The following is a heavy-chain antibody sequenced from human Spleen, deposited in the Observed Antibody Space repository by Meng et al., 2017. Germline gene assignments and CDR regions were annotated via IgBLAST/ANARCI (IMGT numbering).Heavy chain of an antibody. D-gene: IGHD2-8*02. CDR2: IIHGGSP. CDR1: GGSLSGAY. Sequence: QVQLHQWGAGLLKPSETLSLTCAVNGGSLSGAYWTWDRQPPGKGLEWLGEIIHGGSPSYSPSLKSRVTISIDTSKNQLSLMLSSVTAADTAVYYCARRPTGIDYWGQGTLVTVSS. J-gene: IGHJ4*02. V-gene: IGHV4-34*12. CDR3: ARRPTGIDY.